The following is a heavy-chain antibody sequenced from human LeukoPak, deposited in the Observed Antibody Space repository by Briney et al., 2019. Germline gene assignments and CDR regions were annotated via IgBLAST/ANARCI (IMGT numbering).Heavy chain of an antibody. J-gene: IGHJ6*02. V-gene: IGHV6-1*01. Sequence: SQTLSLTCAISGDSVSSNSAAWNWIRQPPWRGLEWLGRTYYRSKWYNDYAVSVKSRITINPDTSKNQFSLQLNSVTPEDTAVYYCARVWLALYYYGMDVWGQGTTVTVSS. CDR2: TYYRSKWYN. CDR3: ARVWLALYYYGMDV. CDR1: GDSVSSNSAA. D-gene: IGHD6-19*01.